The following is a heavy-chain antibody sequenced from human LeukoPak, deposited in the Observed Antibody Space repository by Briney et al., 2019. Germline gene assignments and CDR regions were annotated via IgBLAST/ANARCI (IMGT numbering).Heavy chain of an antibody. D-gene: IGHD3-22*01. CDR3: AKSNYYDSSGYYADAFDI. CDR2: ISGSGGST. CDR1: GFTFSSYA. V-gene: IGHV3-23*01. J-gene: IGHJ3*02. Sequence: QPGGSLRLSCAASGFTFSSYAMSWVRQAPGKGLEWVSAISGSGGSTYYVDSVKGRFTISRDNSKNTLYLQMNSLRAEDTAVYYCAKSNYYDSSGYYADAFDIWGQGTMVTVSS.